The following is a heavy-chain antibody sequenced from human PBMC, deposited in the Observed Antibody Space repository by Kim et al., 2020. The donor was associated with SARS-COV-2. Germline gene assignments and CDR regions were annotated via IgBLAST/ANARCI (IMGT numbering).Heavy chain of an antibody. D-gene: IGHD3-10*01. CDR3: AKGKGVIKGAFDM. Sequence: AETVKRRFTIPRDNSKNTLYVEMDSQRADDTAVYYCAKGKGVIKGAFDMWGQGTMVIVSS. V-gene: IGHV3-23*01. J-gene: IGHJ3*02.